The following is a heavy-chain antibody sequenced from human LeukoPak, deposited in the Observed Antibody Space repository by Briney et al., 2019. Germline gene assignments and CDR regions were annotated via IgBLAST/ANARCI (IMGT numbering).Heavy chain of an antibody. V-gene: IGHV1-8*01. Sequence: GASVKVSCKASGYTFSDYDINWVGQATGQGLEWMGLINHNSGNAGYAQKFQGRVTMTRNTSISTAYMELSSLRSEDTAVYYCARALAWGGSSYSYYYMDVWDKGTTVTVSS. D-gene: IGHD1-26*01. CDR2: INHNSGNA. CDR1: GYTFSDYD. CDR3: ARALAWGGSSYSYYYMDV. J-gene: IGHJ6*03.